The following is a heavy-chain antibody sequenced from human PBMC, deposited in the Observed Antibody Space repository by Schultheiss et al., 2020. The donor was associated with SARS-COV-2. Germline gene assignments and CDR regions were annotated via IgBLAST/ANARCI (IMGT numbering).Heavy chain of an antibody. V-gene: IGHV3-11*04. Sequence: GGSLRLSCAASGFTFSYYYMSGVRQAPGKGLEWVSYISSSSSTIYYADSVKGRFTISRDNAKNSLYLQMNSLRAEDTAVYYCARDVALAAAGTYYYYYGMDVWGQGTTVTVSS. CDR1: GFTFSYYY. J-gene: IGHJ6*02. CDR2: ISSSSSTI. CDR3: ARDVALAAAGTYYYYYGMDV. D-gene: IGHD6-13*01.